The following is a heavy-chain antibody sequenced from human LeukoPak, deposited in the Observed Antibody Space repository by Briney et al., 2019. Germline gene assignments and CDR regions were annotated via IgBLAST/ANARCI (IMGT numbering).Heavy chain of an antibody. D-gene: IGHD1-26*01. V-gene: IGHV1-2*02. CDR3: ARGRGWELLKDYFDY. J-gene: IGHJ4*02. CDR1: GYTFTGYY. CDR2: INPNSGGT. Sequence: ASVKVSCKASGYTFTGYYMHWVRQAPGQGLEWMGWINPNSGGTNYAQKFQGGVTMTRDTSISTAYMELSRLGSDDTAVYYCARGRGWELLKDYFDYWGQGTLVTVSS.